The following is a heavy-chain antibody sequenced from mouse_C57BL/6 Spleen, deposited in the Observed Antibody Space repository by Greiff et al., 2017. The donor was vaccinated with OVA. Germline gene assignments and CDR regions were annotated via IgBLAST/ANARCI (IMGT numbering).Heavy chain of an antibody. D-gene: IGHD1-1*01. V-gene: IGHV1-26*01. CDR3: ARYGSYYYGSSLYYFDY. Sequence: VQLQQSGPELVKPGASVKISCKASGYTFTDYYMNWVKQSHGKSLEWIGDINPNNGGTSYNQKFKGKATLTVDKSSSTAYMELRSLTSEDSAVYYCARYGSYYYGSSLYYFDYWGQGTTLTVSS. CDR2: INPNNGGT. CDR1: GYTFTDYY. J-gene: IGHJ2*01.